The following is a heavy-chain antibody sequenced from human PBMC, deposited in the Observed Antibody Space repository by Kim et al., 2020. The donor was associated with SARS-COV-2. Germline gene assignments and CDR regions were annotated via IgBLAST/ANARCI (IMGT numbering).Heavy chain of an antibody. CDR3: ARDSRPGYSSSWYSDYWFDP. V-gene: IGHV6-1*01. Sequence: SQTLSLTCAISGDSVSSNSAAWNWIRQSPSRGLEWLGRTYYRSKWYNDYAVSVKSRITINPDTSKNQFSLQLNSVTPEDTAVYYCARDSRPGYSSSWYSDYWFDPWGQGTLVTVSS. CDR2: TYYRSKWYN. D-gene: IGHD6-13*01. CDR1: GDSVSSNSAA. J-gene: IGHJ5*02.